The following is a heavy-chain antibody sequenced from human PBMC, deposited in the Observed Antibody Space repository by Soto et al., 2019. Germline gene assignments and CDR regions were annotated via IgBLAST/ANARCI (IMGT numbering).Heavy chain of an antibody. J-gene: IGHJ6*02. CDR1: GGSFSGYY. CDR3: ARGGYDFWSGYPRRAYGMDV. CDR2: INHSGST. Sequence: SETLSLTCAVYGGSFSGYYWSWIRQPPGKGLEWIGEINHSGSTNYSPSLKSRVTISVDTSKNQFSLKLSSVTAADTAVYYCARGGYDFWSGYPRRAYGMDVWGQGTTVTVSS. D-gene: IGHD3-3*01. V-gene: IGHV4-34*01.